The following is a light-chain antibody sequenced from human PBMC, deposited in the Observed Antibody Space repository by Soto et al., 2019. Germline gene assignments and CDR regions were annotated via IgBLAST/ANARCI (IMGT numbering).Light chain of an antibody. J-gene: IGKJ1*01. CDR3: QQYASSPWT. CDR1: QSVTSNY. CDR2: GAS. V-gene: IGKV3-20*01. Sequence: EIVLTQSPGTLSLSPGEIATLSCRASQSVTSNYLAWYQQKPGQAPSLLIYGASARAAGIPDRFSGSGTGTDFALTISGLEPEDFAVYFCQQYASSPWTFGQGTKVEIK.